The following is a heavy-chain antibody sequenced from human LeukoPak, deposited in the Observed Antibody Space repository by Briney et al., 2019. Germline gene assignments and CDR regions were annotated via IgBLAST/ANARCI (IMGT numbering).Heavy chain of an antibody. CDR3: ARDRGYSSGWLDY. Sequence: SETLSLTCAVSGGSFSSSNWWSWVRQPPGKGLEWIGEIYHSGSTNYNPFLKSRVTISVDKSKNQFSLKLSSVTAADTAVYYCARDRGYSSGWLDYWGQGTLVTVSS. V-gene: IGHV4-4*02. CDR1: GGSFSSSNW. D-gene: IGHD6-19*01. CDR2: IYHSGST. J-gene: IGHJ4*02.